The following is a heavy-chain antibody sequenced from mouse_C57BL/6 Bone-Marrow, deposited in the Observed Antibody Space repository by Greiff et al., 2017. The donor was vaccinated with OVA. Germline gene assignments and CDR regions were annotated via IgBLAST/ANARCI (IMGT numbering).Heavy chain of an antibody. Sequence: QVQLKQPGAELVKPGASVKLSCKASGYTFTSYWMHWVKQRPGQGLEWIGMIHPNSGSTNYNEKFKSKATLTVDKSSSTAYMQLSSLTSEDSAVYYCARLDGYLFAYWGQGTLVTVSA. J-gene: IGHJ3*01. CDR3: ARLDGYLFAY. CDR1: GYTFTSYW. V-gene: IGHV1-64*01. CDR2: IHPNSGST. D-gene: IGHD2-3*01.